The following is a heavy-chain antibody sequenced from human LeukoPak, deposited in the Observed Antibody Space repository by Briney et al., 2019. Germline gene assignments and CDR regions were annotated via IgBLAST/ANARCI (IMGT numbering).Heavy chain of an antibody. Sequence: SETLCLTCAVSGGSITTTNWWSLVRQPPGKGLEWIGEVHLNGATNYNPSLEGRFSMSIDKSNNHLSLEVTSVTASDTAMYYCTRGSGAFAPFEFRGQGTLVTVPS. CDR2: VHLNGAT. V-gene: IGHV4-4*02. D-gene: IGHD1-26*01. CDR1: GGSITTTNW. CDR3: TRGSGAFAPFEF. J-gene: IGHJ4*02.